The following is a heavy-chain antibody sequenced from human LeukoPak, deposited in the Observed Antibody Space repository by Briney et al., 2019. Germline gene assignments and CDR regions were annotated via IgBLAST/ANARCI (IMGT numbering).Heavy chain of an antibody. V-gene: IGHV3-20*04. D-gene: IGHD4-17*01. J-gene: IGHJ6*03. CDR2: INWNGGST. CDR1: GFTFDDYG. CDR3: ARVLRTWSTVTRVYYYYMDV. Sequence: GGSLRLSCAASGFTFDDYGMSWVRQAPGKGLEWVSGINWNGGSTGYADSVKGRFTISRDNAKNSLYLQMNSLRAEDTALYYCARVLRTWSTVTRVYYYYMDVWGKGTTVTVSS.